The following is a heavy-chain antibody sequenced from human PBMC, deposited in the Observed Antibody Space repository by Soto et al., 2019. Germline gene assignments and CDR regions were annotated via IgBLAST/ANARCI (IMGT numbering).Heavy chain of an antibody. CDR2: IKSKTDGGTT. Sequence: GGSLRLSCAASGFTFSNAWMNWVRQAPGKGLEWVGRIKSKTDGGTTDYAAPVKGRFTISRDDSKNTLYLQMNSLKTEDTAVYYCTTDPDYGDPDYYYGMDVWGQGTTVTVSS. CDR3: TTDPDYGDPDYYYGMDV. V-gene: IGHV3-15*07. CDR1: GFTFSNAW. J-gene: IGHJ6*02. D-gene: IGHD4-17*01.